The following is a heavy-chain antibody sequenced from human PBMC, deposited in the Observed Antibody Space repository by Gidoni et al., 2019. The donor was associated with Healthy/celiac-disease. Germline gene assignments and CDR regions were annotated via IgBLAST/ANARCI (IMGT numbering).Heavy chain of an antibody. CDR3: ARSRFLEWPGAFDI. V-gene: IGHV4-59*01. D-gene: IGHD3-3*01. CDR2: IYYSGST. J-gene: IGHJ3*02. Sequence: QVQLQESGPALVKPSETLSLTCTVSGGSISSYYWSWIRQPPGKGLEWIGYIYYSGSTNYNPSLKSRVTISVDTSKNQFSLKLSSVTAADTAVYYCARSRFLEWPGAFDIWGQGTMVTVSS. CDR1: GGSISSYY.